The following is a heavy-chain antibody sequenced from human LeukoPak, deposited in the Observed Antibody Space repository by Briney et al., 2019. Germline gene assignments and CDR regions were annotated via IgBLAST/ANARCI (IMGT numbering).Heavy chain of an antibody. CDR3: VRDRELTY. CDR2: IYNSGSST. Sequence: SETLSLTCTVSGGSISSSYYYWNWIRQPPGKGLEWIGYIYNSGSSTIYNPSLQSRVTISVDMSKNQFSLRLSSVTAADTAVYFCVRDRELTYWGQGILVTVSS. D-gene: IGHD3-10*01. CDR1: GGSISSSYYY. J-gene: IGHJ4*02. V-gene: IGHV4-61*01.